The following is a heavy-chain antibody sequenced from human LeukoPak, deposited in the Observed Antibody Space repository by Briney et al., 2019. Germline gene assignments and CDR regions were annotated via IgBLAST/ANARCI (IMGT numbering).Heavy chain of an antibody. CDR1: RFSFNTYW. V-gene: IGHV3-74*01. CDR2: ISSDGGST. Sequence: GGSLRLSCAASRFSFNTYWMHWVRRAPGMGLVWVSRISSDGGSTSYADSVKGRFTISRDNAKNTLYLQMNTLRAEDTAIYYCVRGRYYLDYWGQGTLVTVSS. CDR3: VRGRYYLDY. J-gene: IGHJ4*02. D-gene: IGHD5-24*01.